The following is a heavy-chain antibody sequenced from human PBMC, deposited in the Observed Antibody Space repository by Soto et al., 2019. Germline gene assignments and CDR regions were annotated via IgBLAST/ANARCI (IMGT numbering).Heavy chain of an antibody. J-gene: IGHJ6*02. CDR3: AKPQIARHYYYGMEV. CDR2: INPSGTTT. Sequence: QVQLVQSGAEVKKPGASVKVSCKASGSTFTSFYMHWVRQAPGQGLEWMGIINPSGTTTDYAQKFQGRVNMTRDTSTSTYYMELSSLTSEDTAVYYCAKPQIARHYYYGMEVWGQGTEVTVSS. CDR1: GSTFTSFY. V-gene: IGHV1-46*01.